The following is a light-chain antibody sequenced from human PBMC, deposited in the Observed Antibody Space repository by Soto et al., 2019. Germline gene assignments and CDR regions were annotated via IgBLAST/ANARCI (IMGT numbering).Light chain of an antibody. CDR2: GAS. V-gene: IGKV1-12*01. CDR1: QGISRW. J-gene: IGKJ5*01. CDR3: QQANSFPLT. Sequence: DIPMTQSPAFVSASVGDRVTITCRASQGISRWLAGYQQRPGKAPELLIYGASSLQSGVPSRFSGSGSGTEFTLTISRLQPEDFATYYCQQANSFPLTVGQGTRLEIK.